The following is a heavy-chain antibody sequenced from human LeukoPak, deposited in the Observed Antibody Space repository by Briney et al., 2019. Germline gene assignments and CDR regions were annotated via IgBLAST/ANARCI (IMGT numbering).Heavy chain of an antibody. CDR3: ARVGPYGAFDY. J-gene: IGHJ4*02. V-gene: IGHV4-59*01. CDR1: GGSISSYY. Sequence: SETLSLTCTVSGGSISSYYWSWIRQPPGKGLEWIGYIYYSGSTNYNPSLKSRVTISVDTSKNQFSLKPSSVTTADTAVYYCARVGPYGAFDYWGQGTLVTVSS. D-gene: IGHD4-17*01. CDR2: IYYSGST.